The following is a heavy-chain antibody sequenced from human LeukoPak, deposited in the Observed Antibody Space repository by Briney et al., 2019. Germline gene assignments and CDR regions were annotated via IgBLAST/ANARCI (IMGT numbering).Heavy chain of an antibody. CDR2: INPSGGST. CDR1: GYSFTDYY. J-gene: IGHJ4*02. Sequence: GASVQVSCKTSGYSFTDYYMHWVRQAPGQGLEWMGIINPSGGSTSYAQKFQGRVTMTRDTSTSTVYMELSSLRSEDTAVYYCARGLRYFDWLLSRFDYWGQGTLVTVSS. V-gene: IGHV1-46*01. D-gene: IGHD3-9*01. CDR3: ARGLRYFDWLLSRFDY.